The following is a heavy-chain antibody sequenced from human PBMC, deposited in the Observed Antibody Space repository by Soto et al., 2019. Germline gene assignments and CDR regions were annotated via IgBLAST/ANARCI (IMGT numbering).Heavy chain of an antibody. D-gene: IGHD3-9*01. CDR3: ARHPGYYDCLTGHTTYYFDY. CDR1: GGSIGTYY. J-gene: IGHJ4*02. V-gene: IGHV4-59*08. Sequence: SETLSLTCTVSGGSIGTYYWSWIRQPPGKGLEWIGDIYYRGNTDYNPSLKSRVTISLDTPKNQFSLKLSSVTAADPAVYYCARHPGYYDCLTGHTTYYFDYWRQGILVX. CDR2: IYYRGNT.